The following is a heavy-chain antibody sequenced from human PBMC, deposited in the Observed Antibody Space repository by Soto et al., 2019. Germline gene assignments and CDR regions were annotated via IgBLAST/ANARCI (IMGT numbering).Heavy chain of an antibody. D-gene: IGHD6-13*01. V-gene: IGHV3-23*01. Sequence: PWGSLRLSCAASGFTFSSYAMSWVRQAPGKGLEWVSAISGSGGSTYYADSVKGRFTISRGNSKNTLYLQMNSLRAEDTAVYYCAKDDKPRTIIAVAFDPWGQGTLVTVYS. CDR2: ISGSGGST. CDR1: GFTFSSYA. J-gene: IGHJ5*02. CDR3: AKDDKPRTIIAVAFDP.